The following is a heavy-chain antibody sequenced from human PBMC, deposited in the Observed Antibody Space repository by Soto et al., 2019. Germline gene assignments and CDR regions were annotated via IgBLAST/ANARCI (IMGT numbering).Heavy chain of an antibody. CDR3: GSYYGSGSYYSVDY. J-gene: IGHJ4*02. V-gene: IGHV3-30-3*01. CDR1: GFTFSSYA. CDR2: ISYDGSNK. Sequence: GGSLRLSCAASGFTFSSYAMHWVRQAPGKGLEWVAVISYDGSNKYYADSVKGRFTISRDNSKNTLYLQMNSLRAEDTAVYYCGSYYGSGSYYSVDYWGQGTLVTVSS. D-gene: IGHD3-10*01.